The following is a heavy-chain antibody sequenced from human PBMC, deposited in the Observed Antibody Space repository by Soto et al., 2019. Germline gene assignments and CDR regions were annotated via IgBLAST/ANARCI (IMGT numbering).Heavy chain of an antibody. J-gene: IGHJ4*02. CDR1: GGSISSGGYY. CDR3: ARLAARTLIDY. D-gene: IGHD6-6*01. CDR2: IYYSGST. Sequence: SETLSLTCTVSGGSISSGGYYWSWIRQHPGKGLEWIGYIYYSGSTYYNPSLKSRVTISVDTSKNQFSLKLSSVTAADTAVYYCARLAARTLIDYWGQGTLVTVSS. V-gene: IGHV4-31*03.